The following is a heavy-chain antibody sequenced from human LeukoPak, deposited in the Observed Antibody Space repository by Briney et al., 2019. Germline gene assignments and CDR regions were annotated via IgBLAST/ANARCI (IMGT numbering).Heavy chain of an antibody. CDR3: ARGQDYDHAFDI. J-gene: IGHJ3*02. V-gene: IGHV4-34*01. Sequence: KPSETLSLTCAVYGGSFSGYYWSWIRQPPGKGLEWIGEINHSGSTNYNPSLKSRVTISVDTSKNQFSLKLSSVTAADTAVYYCARGQDYDHAFDIRGQGTMVTVSS. D-gene: IGHD4-17*01. CDR1: GGSFSGYY. CDR2: INHSGST.